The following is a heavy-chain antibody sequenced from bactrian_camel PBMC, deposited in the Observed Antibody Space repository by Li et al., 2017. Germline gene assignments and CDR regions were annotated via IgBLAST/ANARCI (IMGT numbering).Heavy chain of an antibody. CDR2: IDVDGLT. V-gene: IGHV3S53*01. Sequence: VQLVESGGGSVQAGGSLRLSCVASGDIDRSACMGWFRQAPGKEREGVAHIDVDGLTNYRPSVEGRFTISKDNAKTTLYLQMNSLKPEDTAMYYCAADLSRTADCSIGSWRYNHWGQGTQVTVS. CDR1: GDIDRSAC. D-gene: IGHD3*01. CDR3: AADLSRTADCSIGSWRYNH. J-gene: IGHJ4*01.